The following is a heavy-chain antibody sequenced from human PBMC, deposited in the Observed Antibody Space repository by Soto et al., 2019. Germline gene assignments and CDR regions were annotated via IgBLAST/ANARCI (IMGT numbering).Heavy chain of an antibody. CDR2: IYYSGST. V-gene: IGHV4-30-4*01. CDR1: GGSISSGDYY. Sequence: SETLSLTCTVSGGSISSGDYYWSWIRQPPGKGLEWIGYIYYSGSTYYNPSLKSLVTISEDTSKNQFSLKLSSVTAADTAVYYCARETPYGSGSDWFDPWGQGTLVTVSS. J-gene: IGHJ5*02. CDR3: ARETPYGSGSDWFDP. D-gene: IGHD3-10*01.